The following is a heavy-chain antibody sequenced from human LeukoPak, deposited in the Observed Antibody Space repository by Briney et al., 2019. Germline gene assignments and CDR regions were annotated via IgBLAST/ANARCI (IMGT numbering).Heavy chain of an antibody. CDR3: ARGPEAGYSYGEIDY. CDR2: INHSGST. Sequence: SETLSLTCAVYGGSFSGYYWSWIRQPPGKGLEWIGEINHSGSTNYNPSLKSRVTISVDTSKNQFSLKLSSVTAADTAVYYCARGPEAGYSYGEIDYWGQGTLVTVSS. CDR1: GGSFSGYY. D-gene: IGHD5-18*01. V-gene: IGHV4-34*01. J-gene: IGHJ4*02.